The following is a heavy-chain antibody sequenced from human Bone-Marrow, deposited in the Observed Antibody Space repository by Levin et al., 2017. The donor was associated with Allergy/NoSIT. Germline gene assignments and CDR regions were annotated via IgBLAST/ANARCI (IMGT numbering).Heavy chain of an antibody. D-gene: IGHD3-3*01. J-gene: IGHJ6*03. CDR1: GGSVSSGSYY. CDR3: ARDRPDFWGSYYYYYYMDV. CDR2: IYYSGST. Sequence: SQTLSLTCTVSGGSVSSGSYYWSWIRQPPGKGLEWIGYIYYSGSTNYNPSLKSRVTISVDTSKNQFSLKLSSVTAADTAVYYCARDRPDFWGSYYYYYYMDVWGKGTTVTVSS. V-gene: IGHV4-61*01.